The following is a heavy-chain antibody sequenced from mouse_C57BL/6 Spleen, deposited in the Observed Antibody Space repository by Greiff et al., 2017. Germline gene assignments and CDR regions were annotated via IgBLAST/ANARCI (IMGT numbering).Heavy chain of an antibody. CDR2: IDPENGDT. CDR3: TTADYYGRLAY. V-gene: IGHV14-4*01. D-gene: IGHD1-1*01. Sequence: EVKVVESGAELVRPGASVKLSCTASGFNIKDDYMHWVKQRPEQGLEWIGWIDPENGDTEYASKFQGKATITADTSSNTAYLQLSSLTSEDTAVYYCTTADYYGRLAYGGQGTLVTVSA. CDR1: GFNIKDDY. J-gene: IGHJ3*01.